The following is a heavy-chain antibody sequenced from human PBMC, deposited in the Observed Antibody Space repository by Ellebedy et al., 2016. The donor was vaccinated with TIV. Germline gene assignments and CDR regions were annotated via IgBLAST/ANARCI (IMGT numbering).Heavy chain of an antibody. V-gene: IGHV1-46*01. CDR3: ARDLYSSDAFDI. Sequence: ASVKVSXXASGGTFSSYAISWVRQAPGQGLEWMGIINPSGGSTSYAQKFQGRVTMTRDTSTSTVYMELSSLRSEDTAVYYCARDLYSSDAFDIWGQGTMVTVSS. J-gene: IGHJ3*02. CDR1: GGTFSSYA. CDR2: INPSGGST. D-gene: IGHD3-16*01.